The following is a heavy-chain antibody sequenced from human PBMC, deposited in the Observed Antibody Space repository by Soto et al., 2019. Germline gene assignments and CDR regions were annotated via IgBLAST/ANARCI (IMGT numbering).Heavy chain of an antibody. V-gene: IGHV3-23*01. CDR1: GFTFSSYA. CDR2: ISGSGGST. Sequence: GGSLRLSCAASGFTFSSYAMSWVRQAPGKGLEWVSAISGSGGSTYYADSVKGRFTISRDNSKNTLYLQMNSLRAEDTAVYYCAKIDCSSTSCYRLYYYYGMDVWGQGTTVTVSS. D-gene: IGHD2-2*01. J-gene: IGHJ6*02. CDR3: AKIDCSSTSCYRLYYYYGMDV.